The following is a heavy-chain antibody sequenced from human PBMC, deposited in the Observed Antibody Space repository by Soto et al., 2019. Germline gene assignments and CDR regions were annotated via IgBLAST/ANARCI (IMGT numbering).Heavy chain of an antibody. Sequence: SVKVSCKASGGSFGSYVITWVRQAPGQGLEWVGGIIPLSGTANYAQKFQGRVTITAAESTNTAYMELSSLRSDDTAAYYCAREGVGGAWFDPWGQGTPVTVSS. CDR1: GGSFGSYV. V-gene: IGHV1-69*13. CDR3: AREGVGGAWFDP. CDR2: IIPLSGTA. J-gene: IGHJ5*02. D-gene: IGHD3-16*01.